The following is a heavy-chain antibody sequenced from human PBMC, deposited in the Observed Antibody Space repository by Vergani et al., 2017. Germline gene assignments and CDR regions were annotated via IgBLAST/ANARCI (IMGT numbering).Heavy chain of an antibody. D-gene: IGHD2-21*01. CDR3: AGLYGDDGFSPF. J-gene: IGHJ4*02. CDR1: GVTFTAHG. Sequence: EVQLLESGGGSAQPGESLRLSCVASGVTFTAHGLNWVRQAPGKGLEWFSGISGQNFRTHYADSVKGRFTIARDDSKNTVYLQINSLRAEDTAFYYCAGLYGDDGFSPFWGEGTLVTVSS. V-gene: IGHV3-23*01. CDR2: ISGQNFRT.